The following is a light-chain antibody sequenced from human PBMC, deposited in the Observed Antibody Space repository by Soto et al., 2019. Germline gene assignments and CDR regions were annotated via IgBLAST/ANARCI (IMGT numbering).Light chain of an antibody. CDR3: LLYYGGAQLV. CDR2: TTN. V-gene: IGLV7-43*01. CDR1: TGAVTSGNY. J-gene: IGLJ3*02. Sequence: QTVVTQERSLTVSPGGTVTLTCASSTGAVTSGNYPSWFQQKPGQTPRTLIYTTNSRHSWTPARFSGSLLGGKAALTLSGVQPEDEVEYYCLLYYGGAQLVFGGGTKLTVL.